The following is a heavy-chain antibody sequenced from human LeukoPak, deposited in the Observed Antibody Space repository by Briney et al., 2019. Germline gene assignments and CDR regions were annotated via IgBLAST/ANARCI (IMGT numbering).Heavy chain of an antibody. CDR2: IYYTGST. D-gene: IGHD3-22*01. CDR3: ARDRDGYSQFDS. CDR1: GGSLSSGGYFY. J-gene: IGHJ4*02. V-gene: IGHV4-31*03. Sequence: SETLSLTCTVSGGSLSSGGYFYYGWIRQHPGKGLEWIGYIYYTGSTYYDPSLKSRVSISVDTSKNQFSLKLSSVTAADTAVYYCARDRDGYSQFDSWGQGTLVTVSS.